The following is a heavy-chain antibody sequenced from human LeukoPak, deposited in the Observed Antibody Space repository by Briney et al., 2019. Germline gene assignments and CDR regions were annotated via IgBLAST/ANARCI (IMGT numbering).Heavy chain of an antibody. D-gene: IGHD3-16*01. CDR2: IWYDGSRK. CDR1: GFTFNFYG. CDR3: VKDRLAYGVLSNSGFDP. J-gene: IGHJ5*02. V-gene: IGHV3-30*02. Sequence: GGSLRLSCAASGFTFNFYGMHWVRQAPGKGLEWVTFIWYDGSRKYYADSVKGRFTISRDNSKNTLDLQMNNLRVEGTAVYYCVKDRLAYGVLSNSGFDPWGQGTLVTVSS.